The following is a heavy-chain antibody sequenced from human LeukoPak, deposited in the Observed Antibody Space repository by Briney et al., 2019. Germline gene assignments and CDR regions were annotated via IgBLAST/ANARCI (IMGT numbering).Heavy chain of an antibody. CDR1: GFTFSSYS. CDR2: ISSSSSYI. V-gene: IGHV3-21*01. J-gene: IGHJ4*02. D-gene: IGHD2-2*01. Sequence: GGSLRLSCAASGFTFSSYSMNWVRQAPGKGLEWVSSISSSSSYIYYADSVKGRFTISRDNAKTSLYLQMNSLRAEDTAVYYCARDLGPYIVVVPAAPFGYWGQGTLVTVSS. CDR3: ARDLGPYIVVVPAAPFGY.